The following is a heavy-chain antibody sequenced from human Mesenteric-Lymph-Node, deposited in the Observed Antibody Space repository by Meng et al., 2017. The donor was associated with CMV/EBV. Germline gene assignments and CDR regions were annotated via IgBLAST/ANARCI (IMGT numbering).Heavy chain of an antibody. CDR1: GFSFSTSGMG. J-gene: IGHJ6*02. Sequence: SGPTLVKPTQTLTLTCTFSGFSFSTSGMGVGWIRQPPGKALEWLALIYWSDDKRYSPSLKSRLTITKDTSKNQVVLTMTNMDPVDTATYYCAHSQYYYDSSGYYQLYGMDVWGQGTTVTVSS. V-gene: IGHV2-5*01. CDR2: IYWSDDK. CDR3: AHSQYYYDSSGYYQLYGMDV. D-gene: IGHD3-22*01.